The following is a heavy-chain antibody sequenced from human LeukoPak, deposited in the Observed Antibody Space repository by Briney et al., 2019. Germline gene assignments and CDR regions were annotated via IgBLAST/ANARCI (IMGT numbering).Heavy chain of an antibody. CDR1: GYSFTSYW. CDR2: IYPGDSDT. Sequence: PGESLKISYKGSGYSFTSYWIGWVRQMPGKGLEWMGIIYPGDSDTRYSPSFQGQVTISADKSISTAYLQWSSLKASDTAMYYCARADCSGGSCYSFDYWGQGTLVTVSS. V-gene: IGHV5-51*01. J-gene: IGHJ4*02. D-gene: IGHD2-15*01. CDR3: ARADCSGGSCYSFDY.